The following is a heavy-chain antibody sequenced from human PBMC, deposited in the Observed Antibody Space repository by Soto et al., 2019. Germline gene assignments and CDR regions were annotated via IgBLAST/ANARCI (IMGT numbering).Heavy chain of an antibody. CDR1: GFTFSSYA. V-gene: IGHV3-30-3*02. CDR3: AKYNRDGYNSPIDY. Sequence: PGGSLRLSCAASGFTFSSYAMHWVRQAPGKGLEWVAVISYDGRNKYYADSVKGRFTISRDSSKNTLYLQMNSLRAEDTAVYYCAKYNRDGYNSPIDYCGQGNLVTVSS. CDR2: ISYDGRNK. D-gene: IGHD5-18*01. J-gene: IGHJ4*02.